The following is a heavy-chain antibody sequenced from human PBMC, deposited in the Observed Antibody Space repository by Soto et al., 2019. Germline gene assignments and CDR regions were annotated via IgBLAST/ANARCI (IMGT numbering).Heavy chain of an antibody. J-gene: IGHJ4*02. CDR3: ARDWISVAGTIDY. V-gene: IGHV3-7*05. CDR2: IKQDGSEK. CDR1: GFTFSSYW. Sequence: EVQLVESGGGLVQPGGSLRLSCAASGFTFSSYWMSWVRQAPGKGLEWVANIKQDGSEKYYVDSVKGRFTISRDNAKNALYLQMNSLRAEDTDVYYCARDWISVAGTIDYWGQGTLVTVSS. D-gene: IGHD6-19*01.